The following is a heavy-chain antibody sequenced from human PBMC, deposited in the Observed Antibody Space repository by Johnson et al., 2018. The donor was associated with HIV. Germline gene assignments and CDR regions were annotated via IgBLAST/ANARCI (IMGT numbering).Heavy chain of an antibody. CDR3: AKDLGGCNEPGAFDI. V-gene: IGHV3-9*01. D-gene: IGHD2-8*01. J-gene: IGHJ3*02. Sequence: VQLVESGGGVVQPGRSLRLSCAASGFTLDNYGMHWVRQAPGKGLEWVSGINWNGALLGYAASVQGRFTSSRDTAKNSLYLQMNSLRAEDTALYYCAKDLGGCNEPGAFDIWGQGTMVTVSS. CDR1: GFTLDNYG. CDR2: INWNGALL.